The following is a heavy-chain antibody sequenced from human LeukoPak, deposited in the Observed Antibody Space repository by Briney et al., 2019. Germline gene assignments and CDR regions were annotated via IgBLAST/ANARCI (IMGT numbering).Heavy chain of an antibody. D-gene: IGHD3-16*01. V-gene: IGHV3-21*04. CDR3: AKDLSRLGESLDY. CDR2: ISSSGNAI. CDR1: GFTFSTYT. J-gene: IGHJ4*02. Sequence: GGSLRLSCAASGFTFSTYTMNWVRQAPGKGLEWVSSISSSGNAINYADSVKGRFTISRDNANNSLYLQMNSLRAEDTAVYYCAKDLSRLGESLDYWGQGTLVTVSS.